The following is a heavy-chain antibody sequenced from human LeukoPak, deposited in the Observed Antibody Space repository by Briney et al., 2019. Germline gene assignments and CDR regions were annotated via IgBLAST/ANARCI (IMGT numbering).Heavy chain of an antibody. Sequence: PGGSLRLSCTAFGFTPSFNGIHWVRQAPGKGLEWVSRVSHDGSSKQYLDSVKGRFTISRDNSKNTVYLQMDSLRAEDTAVYYCVQDKSNSWSFDNWGQGTLVTVSS. J-gene: IGHJ4*02. CDR1: GFTPSFNG. D-gene: IGHD2/OR15-2a*01. V-gene: IGHV3-30*18. CDR2: VSHDGSSK. CDR3: VQDKSNSWSFDN.